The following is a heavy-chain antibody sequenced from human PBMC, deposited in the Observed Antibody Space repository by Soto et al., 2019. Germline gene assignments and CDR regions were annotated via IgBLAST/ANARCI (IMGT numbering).Heavy chain of an antibody. Sequence: AAVTVSCKASGYTFASYGISWVRQAPGQGLEWMGWISAYNGNTNYAQKLQGRVTMTTDTSTSTAYMELRSLRSDDRAVYYCTRRPDYGGYPYFQHWGQGTLVTVSS. J-gene: IGHJ1*01. D-gene: IGHD4-17*01. CDR2: ISAYNGNT. V-gene: IGHV1-18*01. CDR3: TRRPDYGGYPYFQH. CDR1: GYTFASYG.